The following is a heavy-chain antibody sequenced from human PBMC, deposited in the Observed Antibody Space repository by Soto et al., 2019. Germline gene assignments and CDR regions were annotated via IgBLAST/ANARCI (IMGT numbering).Heavy chain of an antibody. D-gene: IGHD4-17*01. V-gene: IGHV4-34*01. CDR1: GGSFSGYY. CDR3: ARFMGTTVTDYYYYGMDV. CDR2: INHSGST. J-gene: IGHJ6*02. Sequence: SETLSLTCAVYGGSFSGYYWSWIRQPPGKGLEWIGEINHSGSTNYNPSLKSRVTISVDTSKNQFSLKLSSVTAADTAMYYCARFMGTTVTDYYYYGMDVWGQGTTVTVSS.